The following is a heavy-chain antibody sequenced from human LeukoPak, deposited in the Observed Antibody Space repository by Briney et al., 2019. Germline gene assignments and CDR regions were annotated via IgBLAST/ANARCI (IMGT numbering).Heavy chain of an antibody. CDR2: ISSSGSI. CDR3: ARVRTTVTYYFDY. CDR1: GFTFSDNY. J-gene: IGHJ4*02. D-gene: IGHD4-17*01. Sequence: GGSLRLSCAASGFTFSDNYMSWIRQAPGKGLEWVSYISSSGSIYYADSVKGRFTISRDSAKNSLYLQMNSLRAEDTAVYYCARVRTTVTYYFDYWGQGTLVTVSS. V-gene: IGHV3-11*04.